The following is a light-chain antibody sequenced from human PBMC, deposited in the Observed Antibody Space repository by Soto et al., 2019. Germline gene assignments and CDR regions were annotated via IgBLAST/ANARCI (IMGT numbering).Light chain of an antibody. CDR3: QQYSSEPIT. CDR2: GAS. Sequence: VMTQSPATLSVSPGDRANLSFSASQSVSYNFAWYPQQPGQAPRRLIYGASSRATGIADRFSGSGSGTDSSLTISRLEAEDFAVYYCQQYSSEPITFGQGTRLEIK. J-gene: IGKJ5*01. CDR1: QSVSYN. V-gene: IGKV3-20*01.